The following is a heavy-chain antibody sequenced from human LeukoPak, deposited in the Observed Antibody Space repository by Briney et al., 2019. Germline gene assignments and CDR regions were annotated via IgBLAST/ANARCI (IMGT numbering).Heavy chain of an antibody. CDR2: IYSGGST. CDR3: ASRGTNDFDC. Sequence: GGSLRLSCAASGFTFSDYYMSWVRQAPGKGLEWVSVIYSGGSTYYADSVKDRFTISRDNSKNTLYLQMNSLRAEDTALYYCASRGTNDFDCWGQGTLVTVSS. CDR1: GFTFSDYY. V-gene: IGHV3-66*01. D-gene: IGHD3-16*01. J-gene: IGHJ4*02.